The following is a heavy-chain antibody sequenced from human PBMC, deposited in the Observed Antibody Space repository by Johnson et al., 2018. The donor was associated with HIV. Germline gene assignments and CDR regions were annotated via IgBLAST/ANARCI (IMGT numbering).Heavy chain of an antibody. D-gene: IGHD4-17*01. Sequence: QVQLVESGGGVVQPGRSLRLSCAASGFTFSSYAMHWVRQAPGKGLEWVAVISYDGSNKYYADSVKGRFTISRDNSKNTLYLQMNSLRAEDTAVYYCAKAEMTTVSRGAFDIWGQGTMVTVSS. CDR3: AKAEMTTVSRGAFDI. CDR1: GFTFSSYA. J-gene: IGHJ3*02. CDR2: ISYDGSNK. V-gene: IGHV3-30*04.